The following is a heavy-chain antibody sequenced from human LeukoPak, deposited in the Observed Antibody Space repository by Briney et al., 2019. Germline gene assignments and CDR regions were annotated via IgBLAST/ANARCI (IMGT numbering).Heavy chain of an antibody. CDR1: GGTFSSYA. J-gene: IGHJ4*02. Sequence: ASVKVSCTASGGTFSSYAISWVRQAPGQGLEWMGGIIPIFGTANYAQKFQGRVTITADESTSTAYMELSSLRSEDTAVYYCARGTSTYDFWSGYYLLDYWGQRTLVTVSS. CDR2: IIPIFGTA. D-gene: IGHD3-3*01. CDR3: ARGTSTYDFWSGYYLLDY. V-gene: IGHV1-69*13.